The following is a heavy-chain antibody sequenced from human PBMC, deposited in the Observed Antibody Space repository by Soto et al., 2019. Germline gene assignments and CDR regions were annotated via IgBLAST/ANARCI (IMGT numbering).Heavy chain of an antibody. D-gene: IGHD2-15*01. J-gene: IGHJ4*02. CDR1: GGSLSTNP. V-gene: IGHV1-69*06. CDR2: TGSGTGPG. CDR3: ARRHSGGFFRFFDS. Sequence: SVKVSCKASGGSLSTNPISWVRQAPGQGLEWMGGTGSGTGPGNHAQKFQGRLTVTADKSTSTVYMELTNLSSEDTAVYYCARRHSGGFFRFFDSWGQGTLVTVS.